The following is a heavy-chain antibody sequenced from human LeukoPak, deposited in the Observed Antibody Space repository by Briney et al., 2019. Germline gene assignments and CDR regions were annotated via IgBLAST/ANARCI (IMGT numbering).Heavy chain of an antibody. CDR2: INRNGGST. D-gene: IGHD3-10*01. CDR3: ARGFRNGPFDC. Sequence: PGGSLRLSCEAYGFTFDDYGMSWVRQRPGRGLEWVSGINRNGGSTDYADSVKGRFTISRDNAKNSHFLQMNSLRVEDTALYYCARGFRNGPFDCWGQGTLVTVSS. J-gene: IGHJ4*02. CDR1: GFTFDDYG. V-gene: IGHV3-20*04.